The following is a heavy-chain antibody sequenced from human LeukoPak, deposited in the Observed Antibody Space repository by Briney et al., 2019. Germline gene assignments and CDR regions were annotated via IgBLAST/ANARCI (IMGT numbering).Heavy chain of an antibody. D-gene: IGHD2/OR15-2a*01. J-gene: IGHJ3*02. CDR1: GGSISSYY. V-gene: IGHV4-4*07. Sequence: SSETLSLTCTVSGGSISSYYWSWIRQPAGKGLEWIGRIYTSGSTNYNPSLKSRVTISVDRSKNQFSLKLSSVTAADTAVYYCARTLSATNDAFDIWGQGTMVTVSS. CDR3: ARTLSATNDAFDI. CDR2: IYTSGST.